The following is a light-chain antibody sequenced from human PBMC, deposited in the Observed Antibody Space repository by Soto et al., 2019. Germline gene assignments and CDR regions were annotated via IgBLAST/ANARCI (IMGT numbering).Light chain of an antibody. V-gene: IGLV2-14*01. CDR2: DVS. CDR3: QSYDSRLSGFYV. Sequence: PASVSGSPGQSITISCTGTSSDVGGYNYVSWYQQHPGKAPKLMIYDVSNRPSGVSNRFSGSKSGNTASLAISGLQAEDEADYYCQSYDSRLSGFYVFGTGTKVTVL. CDR1: SSDVGGYNY. J-gene: IGLJ1*01.